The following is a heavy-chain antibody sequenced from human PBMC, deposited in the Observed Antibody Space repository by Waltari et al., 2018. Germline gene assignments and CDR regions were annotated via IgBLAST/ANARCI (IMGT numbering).Heavy chain of an antibody. D-gene: IGHD6-13*01. V-gene: IGHV3-9*03. CDR2: ISWNSGWI. CDR3: TKDVTAAGSSQFDY. J-gene: IGHJ4*02. Sequence: EGQVEESGEGLVQPGRSRRVSWAASGFRFDDYAMHWVRQGPWKGLDLVAGISWNSGWIGYANSVKGRFTISRDNAKNSLHLQMNSLRAEDMALYYCTKDVTAAGSSQFDYWGQGTLVSVSS. CDR1: GFRFDDYA.